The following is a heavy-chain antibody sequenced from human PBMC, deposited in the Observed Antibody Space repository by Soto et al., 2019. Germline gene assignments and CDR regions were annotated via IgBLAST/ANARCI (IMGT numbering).Heavy chain of an antibody. CDR3: VKDWSGEKCPCMDV. CDR1: GFTFWNYA. V-gene: IGHV3-23*01. J-gene: IGHJ6*02. D-gene: IGHD3-3*01. Sequence: PGGSLRLSCEASGFTFWNYAMTWVRQAPGKGPEWVSSISRNGDRTYYVDSVKGRFIISRDNSENTLFLQMDSLRAEDAAIYYCVKDWSGEKCPCMDVWGQGTTVTV. CDR2: ISRNGDRT.